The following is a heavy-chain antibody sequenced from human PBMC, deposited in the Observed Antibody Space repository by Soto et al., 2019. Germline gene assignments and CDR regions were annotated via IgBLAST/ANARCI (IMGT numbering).Heavy chain of an antibody. D-gene: IGHD3-10*01. V-gene: IGHV3-30*18. CDR3: AKDHVLLWFGEFYYYYYGMDV. Sequence: GGSLRLSCAASGFTFSSYGMHWVRQAPGKGLEWVAVISYDGSNKYYADSAKGRFTISRDNSKNTLYLQMNSLRAEDTAVYYCAKDHVLLWFGEFYYYYYGMDVWGQGTTVTVSS. CDR2: ISYDGSNK. CDR1: GFTFSSYG. J-gene: IGHJ6*02.